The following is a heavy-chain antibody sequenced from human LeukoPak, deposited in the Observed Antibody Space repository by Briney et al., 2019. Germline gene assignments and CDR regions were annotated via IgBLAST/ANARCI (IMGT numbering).Heavy chain of an antibody. V-gene: IGHV4-59*01. D-gene: IGHD2-21*01. CDR2: IYYSGST. J-gene: IGHJ5*02. Sequence: PSETLSLTCTVSGGSISSYHWSWIRQPLGKGLEWIGYIYYSGSTNYNPSLKSRVTISVDTSKNQFSLKLSSVTAADTAVYYCAREVDGDYANWFDPWGQGTLVTVSS. CDR3: AREVDGDYANWFDP. CDR1: GGSISSYH.